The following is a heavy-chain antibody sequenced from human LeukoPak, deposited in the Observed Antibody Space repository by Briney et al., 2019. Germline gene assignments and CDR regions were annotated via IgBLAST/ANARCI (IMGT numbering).Heavy chain of an antibody. D-gene: IGHD6-19*01. CDR3: ARDVWTGVAVSDY. CDR2: IKEDGSIQ. V-gene: IGHV3-7*01. Sequence: GGSQSLSCVPSGFTFSPYWVTWVRLARGEGLGWLANIKEDGSIQYYLDSVRGRFTISRDNAKTSVYLQLNSLRADDTAVYYCARDVWTGVAVSDYWGQGTLVTVSS. CDR1: GFTFSPYW. J-gene: IGHJ4*02.